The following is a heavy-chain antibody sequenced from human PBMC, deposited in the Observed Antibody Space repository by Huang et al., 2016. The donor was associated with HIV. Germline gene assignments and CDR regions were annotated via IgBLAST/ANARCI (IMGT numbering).Heavy chain of an antibody. CDR1: RYNFAGYW. Sequence: EVQLVQSGAEVKRPGEALKISCKGSRYNFAGYWIGWVRQMPGKGLEWMGSIYFEDSDARYRPSLQGQVTISADTSLYSSYLQWTSLRASDTAIFYCARRRGGGFDIWGQGTLVTVSS. J-gene: IGHJ3*02. CDR3: ARRRGGGFDI. CDR2: IYFEDSDA. D-gene: IGHD2-15*01. V-gene: IGHV5-51*03.